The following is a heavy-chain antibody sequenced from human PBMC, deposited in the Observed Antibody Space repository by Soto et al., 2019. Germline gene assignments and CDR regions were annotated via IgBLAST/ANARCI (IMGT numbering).Heavy chain of an antibody. D-gene: IGHD3-9*01. CDR2: MNPNSGNT. Sequence: EASVKVSCKASGYTFTSYDINWVRQATGEGLEWMGWMNPNSGNTGYAQKFQGRVTMTRNTSISTAYMELSSLRSEDTAVYYCARDEISVLRYFDWFSKAWFDPWGQGTLVTVSS. V-gene: IGHV1-8*01. CDR1: GYTFTSYD. CDR3: ARDEISVLRYFDWFSKAWFDP. J-gene: IGHJ5*02.